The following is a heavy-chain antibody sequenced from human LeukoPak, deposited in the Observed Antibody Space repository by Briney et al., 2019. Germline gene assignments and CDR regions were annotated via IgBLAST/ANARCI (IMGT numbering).Heavy chain of an antibody. CDR3: ASGTQTKGCSSTSCYSYYYYGMGV. CDR2: INPNSGGT. J-gene: IGHJ6*02. CDR1: GYTFTGYY. V-gene: IGHV1-2*02. D-gene: IGHD2-2*01. Sequence: ASVKVSCKASGYTFTGYYMHWVRQAPGQGLEWMGWINPNSGGTNYAQKFQGRVTMTRDTSISTAYMELSRLRSDDTAVYYCASGTQTKGCSSTSCYSYYYYGMGVWGQGTTVTVSS.